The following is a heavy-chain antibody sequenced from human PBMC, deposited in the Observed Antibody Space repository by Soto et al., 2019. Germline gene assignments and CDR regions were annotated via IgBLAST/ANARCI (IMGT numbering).Heavy chain of an antibody. V-gene: IGHV3-11*01. CDR3: ARVGCSGNFCYDGLDV. CDR2: ISKSASTI. Sequence: QVQLVESGGGLVKPGGALRLSCAASGFTFSDYYMTWIRQAPGKGLECISYISKSASTIKYAESVKGRFTISRDNAKNSLSLQMNSLRAEDTAVYYCARVGCSGNFCYDGLDVWGQVTAVTVSS. J-gene: IGHJ6*02. CDR1: GFTFSDYY. D-gene: IGHD3-22*01.